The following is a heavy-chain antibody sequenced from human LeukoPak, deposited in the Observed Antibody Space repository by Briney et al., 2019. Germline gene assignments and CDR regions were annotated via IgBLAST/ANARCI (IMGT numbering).Heavy chain of an antibody. CDR1: GYNFATSW. Sequence: GESLKISCKSSGYNFATSWIGLVRQMSGKGLEWMGIIYPSDSDTRYSPSFQGQVTISADKSISTAYLQWSSLTASDTAMYYCARRRGHHVDYWGQGTLVTVSS. V-gene: IGHV5-51*01. CDR3: ARRRGHHVDY. J-gene: IGHJ4*02. CDR2: IYPSDSDT.